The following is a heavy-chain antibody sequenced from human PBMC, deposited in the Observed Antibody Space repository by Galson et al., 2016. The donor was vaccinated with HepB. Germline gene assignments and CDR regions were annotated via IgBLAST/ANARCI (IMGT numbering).Heavy chain of an antibody. CDR3: AKGRPYFDWLLGFDY. Sequence: SLRLSCAVSGFTFADYAMHWVRQAPGKGLEWISGFSWYSDSLNYAHSVKGRFTISRDNAKNSLYLRMNSLRAEDTALYYCAKGRPYFDWLLGFDYWGQGILVTVSS. D-gene: IGHD3-9*01. V-gene: IGHV3-9*01. CDR2: FSWYSDSL. J-gene: IGHJ4*02. CDR1: GFTFADYA.